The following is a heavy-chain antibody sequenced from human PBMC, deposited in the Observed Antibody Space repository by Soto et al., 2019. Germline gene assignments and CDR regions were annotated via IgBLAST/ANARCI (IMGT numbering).Heavy chain of an antibody. CDR2: IFWNDDT. D-gene: IGHD3-22*01. CDR1: GFSLTATGAG. V-gene: IGHV2-5*01. J-gene: IGHJ4*02. Sequence: QITLRESGPTLVRTTQTLTLTCTFSGFSLTATGAGVAWIRQPPGKTLEWLGMIFWNDDTRYSPSLRGSVTITKDTSKNQVVLTMTDVDPVDTATYYCAHSRSYYDNDGYYSYRTPPDFWGQGILVTVSS. CDR3: AHSRSYYDNDGYYSYRTPPDF.